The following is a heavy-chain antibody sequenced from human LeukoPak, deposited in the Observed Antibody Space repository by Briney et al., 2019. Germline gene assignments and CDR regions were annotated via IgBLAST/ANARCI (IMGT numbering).Heavy chain of an antibody. V-gene: IGHV3-7*03. D-gene: IGHD3-3*01. CDR1: GFSFSNYW. CDR3: AREGFTIFGVVNYYYYGMDV. Sequence: GGSLRLSCAASGFSFSNYWMSWVRQAPGKGLEWVANIKEDGSGKYYVDSVKGRFSISRDNAKNSLYLQMNSLRAEDTAVYYCAREGFTIFGVVNYYYYGMDVWGQGTTVTVSS. CDR2: IKEDGSGK. J-gene: IGHJ6*02.